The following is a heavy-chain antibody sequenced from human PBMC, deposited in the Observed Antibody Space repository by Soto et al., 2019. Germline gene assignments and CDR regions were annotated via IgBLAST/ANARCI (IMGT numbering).Heavy chain of an antibody. J-gene: IGHJ5*02. CDR2: IYHSGST. CDR3: ARGRLNGRWFDP. CDR1: GGSISSGGYS. Sequence: KASETLSLTCAVSGGSISSGGYSWSWIRQPPGKGLEWIGYIYHSGSTYYNPSLKSRVTISVDRSKNQFSLKLSSVTAADTAVYYCARGRLNGRWFDPWGQGTLVTVS. D-gene: IGHD3-16*01. V-gene: IGHV4-30-2*01.